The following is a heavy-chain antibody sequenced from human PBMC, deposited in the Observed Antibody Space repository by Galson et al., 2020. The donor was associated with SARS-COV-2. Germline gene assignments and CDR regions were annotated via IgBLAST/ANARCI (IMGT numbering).Heavy chain of an antibody. CDR1: GGSISGISYY. J-gene: IGHJ4*02. CDR3: AAGPVAGTGE. D-gene: IGHD6-19*01. V-gene: IGHV4-61*02. Sequence: SETLSLTCAVSGGSISGISYYWSWIRQPAGKGLEWIGRIYSSGSTNYNPSLNSRVTISVDTSKNQFSLKLTSVTAADTAVYYCAAGPVAGTGEWGEGTLVTVSS. CDR2: IYSSGST.